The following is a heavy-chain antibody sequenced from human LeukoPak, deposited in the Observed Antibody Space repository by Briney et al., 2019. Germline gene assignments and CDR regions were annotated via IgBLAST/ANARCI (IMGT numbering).Heavy chain of an antibody. V-gene: IGHV3-74*03. CDR3: ARDQRVTGRPDIDY. J-gene: IGHJ4*02. CDR1: GFTFRNHW. Sequence: GGSLRLSCAASGFTFRNHWMHWVRQTPGKGLVWISRISSDGSSTTYADSVKGRFTISRDNAKNTLYLQMNNLRAEDTAMHYCARDQRVTGRPDIDYWGQGTLVIVSS. CDR2: ISSDGSST. D-gene: IGHD6-6*01.